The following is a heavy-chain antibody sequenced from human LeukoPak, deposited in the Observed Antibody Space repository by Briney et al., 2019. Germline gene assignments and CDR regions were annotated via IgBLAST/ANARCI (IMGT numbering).Heavy chain of an antibody. CDR2: ISGSGGST. D-gene: IGHD6-19*01. V-gene: IGHV3-23*01. CDR1: GFTFNSYC. J-gene: IGHJ4*02. Sequence: GGSLRLSCAASGFTFNSYCMSWVRQAPGKGLEWVSAISGSGGSTYYADSVKGRFTISRDNSKNTLYLKMNTLRAEDTAVYYCAKDLGSQKIVGSSGPFDYWGQGTLVTVSS. CDR3: AKDLGSQKIVGSSGPFDY.